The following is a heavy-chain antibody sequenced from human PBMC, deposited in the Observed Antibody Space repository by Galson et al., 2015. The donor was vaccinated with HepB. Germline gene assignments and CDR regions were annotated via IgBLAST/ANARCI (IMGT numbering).Heavy chain of an antibody. D-gene: IGHD3-9*01. CDR1: GFTFSSYS. CDR2: ISSSSSYI. J-gene: IGHJ6*03. CDR3: AREHYLRYFDWPTIYYYYYYMDV. Sequence: SLRLSCAASGFTFSSYSMNWVRLAPGKGLEWVSSISSSSSYIYYADSVKGRFTISRDNAKNSLYLQMNSLRAEDTAVYYCAREHYLRYFDWPTIYYYYYYMDVWGKGTTVTVSS. V-gene: IGHV3-21*01.